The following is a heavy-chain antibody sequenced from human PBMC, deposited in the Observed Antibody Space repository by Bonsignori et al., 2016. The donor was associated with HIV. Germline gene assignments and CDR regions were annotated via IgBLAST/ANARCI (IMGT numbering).Heavy chain of an antibody. V-gene: IGHV3-74*01. CDR1: GITFTNYW. Sequence: EVQVVESGGGLVQPGGSLRLSCVGSGITFTNYWMHWVRQAPGEGLAWVSRITPDGRSTDYAESVRGRFTISRDDAKNTLYLQMNSLGADDTAVYYCVRDQFGPPGTYWGRGNPRSPSPQ. D-gene: IGHD3-10*01. CDR2: ITPDGRST. CDR3: VRDQFGPPGTY. J-gene: IGHJ4*02.